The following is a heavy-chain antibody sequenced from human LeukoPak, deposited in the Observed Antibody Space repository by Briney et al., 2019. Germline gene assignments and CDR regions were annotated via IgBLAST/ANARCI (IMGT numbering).Heavy chain of an antibody. CDR2: MYYSGNT. V-gene: IGHV4-39*01. Sequence: SETLSLTCTVSGGSIISSSYYWGWIRQPPGKGLEWIGSMYYSGNTYYNLSLKTRVTISVDTSKNQFSLKLNSVTAADTAVYYCARLGLYCGGDCYFDYWGQGTLVTVSS. D-gene: IGHD2-21*02. J-gene: IGHJ4*02. CDR3: ARLGLYCGGDCYFDY. CDR1: GGSIISSSYY.